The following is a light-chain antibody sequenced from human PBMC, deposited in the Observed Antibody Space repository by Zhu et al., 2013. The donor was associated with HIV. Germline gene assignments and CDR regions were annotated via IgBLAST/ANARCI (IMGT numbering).Light chain of an antibody. Sequence: KVMTQSPATLSVSPGERATLSCRASQSVSSLLAWYQQKPGQAPRLLIYGASSRATGIPDRFSGSGSGTDFTLTISRLEPEDFAVYYCQQYGSSPGWTFGQGTKVEIK. CDR2: GAS. J-gene: IGKJ1*01. CDR3: QQYGSSPGWT. CDR1: QSVSSL. V-gene: IGKV3-20*01.